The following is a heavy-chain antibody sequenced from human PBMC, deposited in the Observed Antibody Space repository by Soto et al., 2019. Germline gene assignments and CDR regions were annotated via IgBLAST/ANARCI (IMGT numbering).Heavy chain of an antibody. Sequence: EVQLVESGGGLVQPGGSLRLSCAASGFTFSSYEMNWVRQAPGKGLEWVSYISSSGSTIYYADSVKGRFTISRDNAKNSLYLQMNSLRAEDTAVYYCAREFDSSGYFDYWGQGNLVTVSS. CDR3: AREFDSSGYFDY. V-gene: IGHV3-48*03. D-gene: IGHD6-19*01. J-gene: IGHJ4*02. CDR2: ISSSGSTI. CDR1: GFTFSSYE.